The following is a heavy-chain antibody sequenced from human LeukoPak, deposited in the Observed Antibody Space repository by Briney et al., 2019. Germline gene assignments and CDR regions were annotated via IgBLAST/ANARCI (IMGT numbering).Heavy chain of an antibody. D-gene: IGHD3-22*01. CDR1: GYTFTSYG. J-gene: IGHJ4*02. CDR2: ISAYNGNT. Sequence: ASVKVSCKASGYTFTSYGISWVRQAPGQGLEWMGWISAYNGNTNYAQKLQGRVTMTTDTSTSTAYMELSSLRSEDTAVYYCATPSAYYYDSSGYSYWGQGTLVTVSS. V-gene: IGHV1-18*01. CDR3: ATPSAYYYDSSGYSY.